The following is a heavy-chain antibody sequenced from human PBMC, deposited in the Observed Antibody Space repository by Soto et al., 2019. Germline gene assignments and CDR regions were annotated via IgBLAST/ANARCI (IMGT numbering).Heavy chain of an antibody. Sequence: RGSLRLSCAASGFTFSSYWMSWVRQAPGKGLEWVANIKQDGSEKYYVDSVKGRFTISRDNAKNSLYLQMNSLRAEDTAVYYCARDQMDIVATDDAFDIWGQGTMVTVSS. D-gene: IGHD5-12*01. J-gene: IGHJ3*02. V-gene: IGHV3-7*01. CDR1: GFTFSSYW. CDR3: ARDQMDIVATDDAFDI. CDR2: IKQDGSEK.